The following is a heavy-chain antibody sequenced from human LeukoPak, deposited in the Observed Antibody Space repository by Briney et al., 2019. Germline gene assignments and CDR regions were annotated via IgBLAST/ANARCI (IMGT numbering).Heavy chain of an antibody. CDR1: GYTFTSYD. CDR2: MNPNSGNT. J-gene: IGHJ3*02. D-gene: IGHD6-19*01. Sequence: ASVKVSCKASGYTFTSYDINWVRQATGQGLEWMVWMNPNSGNTGYAQKFQGRVTMTRNTSISTAYMELSSLRSEDKAVYYCARISGWTRDDAFDIWGQGTMVTVSS. CDR3: ARISGWTRDDAFDI. V-gene: IGHV1-8*01.